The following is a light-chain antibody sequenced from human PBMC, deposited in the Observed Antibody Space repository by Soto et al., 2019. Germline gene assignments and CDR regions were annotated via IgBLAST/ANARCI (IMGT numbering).Light chain of an antibody. CDR2: DAF. CDR3: QQYDNLPLT. Sequence: DIQMTQSPSSLSASVGDKVTITCQASQDISNFLNWYQQKPGKAPKLLIYDAFNVKAGVPSGFIGSKSGTDFTFTISSLQPEDIATYYCQQYDNLPLTFGGGTKVDI. CDR1: QDISNF. J-gene: IGKJ4*01. V-gene: IGKV1-33*01.